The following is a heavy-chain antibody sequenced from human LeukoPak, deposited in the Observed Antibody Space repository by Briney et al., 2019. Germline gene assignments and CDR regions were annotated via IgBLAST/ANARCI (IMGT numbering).Heavy chain of an antibody. J-gene: IGHJ3*02. V-gene: IGHV3-48*03. CDR2: ISSSGSTI. Sequence: GGSLRLPCGASGFTFSSFEMNWVRQAPGKGLEWVSYISSSGSTIYYADSVKGRFTISRDNAKNSLYLQMNSLRVEDTAVYYCARDVEMYSSTWSDAFDIWGQGTMVTVSS. D-gene: IGHD6-13*01. CDR3: ARDVEMYSSTWSDAFDI. CDR1: GFTFSSFE.